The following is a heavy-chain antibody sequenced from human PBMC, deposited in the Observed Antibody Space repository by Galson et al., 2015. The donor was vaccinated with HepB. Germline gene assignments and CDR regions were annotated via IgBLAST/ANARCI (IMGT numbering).Heavy chain of an antibody. D-gene: IGHD3-3*01. CDR2: IIPILGTA. CDR3: ARLAIFGVVSPNDPFDY. V-gene: IGHV1-69*10. J-gene: IGHJ4*02. Sequence: SVKVSCKASGGTFSSYAISWVRQAPGQGLEWMGGIIPILGTANYAQKFQGRVTITADKSTSTAYMELSSLRSEDTAVYYCARLAIFGVVSPNDPFDYWGQGTLVTVSS. CDR1: GGTFSSYA.